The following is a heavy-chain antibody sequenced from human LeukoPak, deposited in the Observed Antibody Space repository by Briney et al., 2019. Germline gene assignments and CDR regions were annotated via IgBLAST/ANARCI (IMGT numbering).Heavy chain of an antibody. CDR1: GFTFSDYY. V-gene: IGHV3-11*04. Sequence: GGSLRLSCAASGFTFSDYYMSWIRQAPGKGLEWGSYISSSGSTIYYADSVKGRFTISRDNAKNSLYLQMNSLRAEDTAVYYCASSYSYGLYYFDYWGQGTLVTVSS. D-gene: IGHD5-18*01. J-gene: IGHJ4*02. CDR3: ASSYSYGLYYFDY. CDR2: ISSSGSTI.